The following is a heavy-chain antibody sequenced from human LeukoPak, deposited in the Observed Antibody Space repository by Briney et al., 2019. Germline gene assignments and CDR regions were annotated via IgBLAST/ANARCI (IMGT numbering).Heavy chain of an antibody. V-gene: IGHV3-30*04. CDR3: VRLTAAGRRTDFDY. CDR2: ISYDGSNR. J-gene: IGHJ4*02. Sequence: GGSLRLSCGASGFTFSSYAMHWVRHAPVKGLESVAAISYDGSNRYYADSVKGRFTISRGNSKNTLYLQMNSLRTEDTAVYYCVRLTAAGRRTDFDYWGQGTLVTVSS. D-gene: IGHD6-13*01. CDR1: GFTFSSYA.